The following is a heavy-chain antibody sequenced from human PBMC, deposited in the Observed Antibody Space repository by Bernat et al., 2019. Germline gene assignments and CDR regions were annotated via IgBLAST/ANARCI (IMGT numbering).Heavy chain of an antibody. D-gene: IGHD6-6*01. CDR1: GFIFSSYA. Sequence: QVQLVESGGGVVQPGRSLRLSCAASGFIFSSYAMHWVRQAPGKGLEWVAVISYDGSNKYYADSVKGRFTISRDNSKNTLYLQMNSLRAEDTAVYYCARDSSSAGIDYWGQGTLVTVSS. CDR2: ISYDGSNK. V-gene: IGHV3-30-3*01. J-gene: IGHJ4*02. CDR3: ARDSSSAGIDY.